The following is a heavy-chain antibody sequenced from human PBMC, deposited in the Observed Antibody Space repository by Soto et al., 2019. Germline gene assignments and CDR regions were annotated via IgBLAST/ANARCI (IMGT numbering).Heavy chain of an antibody. CDR1: GYTFTSYY. Sequence: ASVKVSCXASGYTFTSYYMHWVRQAPGQGLEWMGIINPSGGSTSYAQKFQGRVTMTRDTSTSTVYMELSSLRSEDTAVYYCATKDYDGAFDIWGQGTMVTVSS. D-gene: IGHD4-17*01. CDR2: INPSGGST. CDR3: ATKDYDGAFDI. J-gene: IGHJ3*02. V-gene: IGHV1-46*03.